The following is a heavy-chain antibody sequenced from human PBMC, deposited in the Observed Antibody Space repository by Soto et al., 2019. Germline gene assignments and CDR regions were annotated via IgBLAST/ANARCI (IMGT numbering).Heavy chain of an antibody. V-gene: IGHV4-39*01. D-gene: IGHD2-15*01. Sequence: SETLSLTCTVSGGSISSSSYYWGWIRQPPGKGLEWIGSIYYSGSTYYNPSLKSRVTISVDTSKNQFSLKLSSVTAADTAVYYCARPTVVSDYYYYGMDVWGQGTTVTVSS. CDR3: ARPTVVSDYYYYGMDV. CDR1: GGSISSSSYY. J-gene: IGHJ6*02. CDR2: IYYSGST.